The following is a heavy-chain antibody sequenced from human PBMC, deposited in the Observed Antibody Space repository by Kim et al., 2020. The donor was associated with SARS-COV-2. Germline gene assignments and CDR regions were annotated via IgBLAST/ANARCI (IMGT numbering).Heavy chain of an antibody. D-gene: IGHD6-13*01. CDR3: ARPIAAAGTWYFDL. CDR2: IYYSGST. CDR1: GGSISSSSYY. Sequence: SETLSLTCTVSGGSISSSSYYWGWIRQPPGKGLEWIGSIYYSGSTYYNPSLKSRVTISVDTSKNQFSLKLSSVTAADTAVYYCARPIAAAGTWYFDLWGR. V-gene: IGHV4-39*01. J-gene: IGHJ2*01.